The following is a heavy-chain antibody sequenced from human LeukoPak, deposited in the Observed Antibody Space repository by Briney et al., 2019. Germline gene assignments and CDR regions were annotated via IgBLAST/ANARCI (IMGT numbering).Heavy chain of an antibody. Sequence: LTXXVSXGSISSXXWSXIRQXPGXXLXXIGYIYYSGSTNYNPSLKSRVTISVDTSKNQFSLKLSSVTAADTAVYYCARHPGHYYDSSGYYPYGWFDPWGQGTLVTVSS. V-gene: IGHV4-59*08. CDR3: ARHPGHYYDSSGYYPYGWFDP. J-gene: IGHJ5*02. CDR1: XGSISSXX. D-gene: IGHD3-22*01. CDR2: IYYSGST.